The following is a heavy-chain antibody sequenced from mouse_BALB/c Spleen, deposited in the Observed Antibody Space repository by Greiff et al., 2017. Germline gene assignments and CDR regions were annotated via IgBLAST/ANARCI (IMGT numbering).Heavy chain of an antibody. CDR2: IRLKSNNYAT. J-gene: IGHJ3*01. CDR1: GFTFSNYW. CDR3: TRSGGNYQAWFAY. D-gene: IGHD2-1*01. Sequence: EVKLVESGGGLVQPGGSMKLSCVASGFTFSNYWMNWVRQSPEKGLEWVAEIRLKSNNYATHYAESVKGRFTISRDDSKSSVYLQMNNLRAEDTGIYYCTRSGGNYQAWFAYWGQGTLVTVSA. V-gene: IGHV6-6*02.